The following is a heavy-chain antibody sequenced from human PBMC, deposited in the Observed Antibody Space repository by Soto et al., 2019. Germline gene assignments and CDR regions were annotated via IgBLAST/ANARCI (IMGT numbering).Heavy chain of an antibody. CDR2: IYHSGST. D-gene: IGHD5-12*01. V-gene: IGHV4-4*02. CDR3: ARSINIVATIHYFDY. Sequence: SETLSLTCAVSGGSISSSNWWSWVRQPPGKGLEWIGEIYHSGSTNYNPSLKRRVTISVDTSKNQFSLKLSSVTAADTAVYYCARSINIVATIHYFDYWGQGTLVTVS. CDR1: GGSISSSNW. J-gene: IGHJ4*02.